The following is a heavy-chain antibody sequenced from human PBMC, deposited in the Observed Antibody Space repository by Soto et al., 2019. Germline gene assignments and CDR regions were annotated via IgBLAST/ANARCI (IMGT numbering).Heavy chain of an antibody. CDR2: INHSGST. CDR3: ARESTRDIVVVVAATYPIAYFDY. D-gene: IGHD2-15*01. CDR1: GDSISNSNYY. V-gene: IGHV4-39*07. Sequence: SETLSLTCTISGDSISNSNYYWGWIRQPPGKGLEWIGEINHSGSTNYNPSLKSRVTISVDTSKNQFSLKLSSVTAADTAVYYCARESTRDIVVVVAATYPIAYFDYWGQGTLVTVSS. J-gene: IGHJ4*02.